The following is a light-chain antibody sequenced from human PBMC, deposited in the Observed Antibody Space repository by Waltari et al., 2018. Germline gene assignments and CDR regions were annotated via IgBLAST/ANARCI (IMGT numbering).Light chain of an antibody. Sequence: EIVMTXSXXTVSVSXXESATLSCRASQSVSSKLAWYQQKPGLAPRLLIYGASTRATGLPARFSGSGSGTEFTLTISSLQSEDFAVYYCQQYNDWPPTFGPGTKVGIK. V-gene: IGKV3-15*01. J-gene: IGKJ3*01. CDR1: QSVSSK. CDR3: QQYNDWPPT. CDR2: GAS.